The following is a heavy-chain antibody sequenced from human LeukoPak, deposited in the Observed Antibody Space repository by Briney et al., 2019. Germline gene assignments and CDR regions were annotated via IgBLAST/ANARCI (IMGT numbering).Heavy chain of an antibody. CDR2: IYYSGST. Sequence: SETLSLTCTVSGGSISSYYWSWIRQPPGKGLEWIGYIYYSGSTNYNPSLKSRVTISVATSKNQFSLKLSSVTAADTAVYYCARAGSYYDDAFDIWGQGTMVTVSS. J-gene: IGHJ3*02. CDR3: ARAGSYYDDAFDI. D-gene: IGHD1-26*01. V-gene: IGHV4-59*01. CDR1: GGSISSYY.